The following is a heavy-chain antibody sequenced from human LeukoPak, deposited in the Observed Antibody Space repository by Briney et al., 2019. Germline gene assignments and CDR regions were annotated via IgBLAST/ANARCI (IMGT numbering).Heavy chain of an antibody. V-gene: IGHV3-23*01. CDR1: GFTFSSYA. D-gene: IGHD2-21*02. Sequence: GGSLRLSCAASGFTFSSYAMSWVRQAPGKGLEWVSAISGSGGSTYYADSVKGRFTISRDNSKNTLYLQMNSLRAEDTAVYYCARAHPLPRTVTAKYYYYYGMDVWGQGTTVTVSS. CDR2: ISGSGGST. J-gene: IGHJ6*02. CDR3: ARAHPLPRTVTAKYYYYYGMDV.